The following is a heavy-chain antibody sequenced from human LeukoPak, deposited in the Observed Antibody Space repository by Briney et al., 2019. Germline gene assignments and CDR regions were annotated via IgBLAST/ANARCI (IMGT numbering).Heavy chain of an antibody. CDR2: ISGSGGST. J-gene: IGHJ6*02. D-gene: IGHD3-3*01. V-gene: IGHV3-23*01. CDR1: GFTFSSYA. CDR3: ASQVRYYDFWSARNYYGMDV. Sequence: GGSLRLSCAASGFTFSSYAMSWVRQAPGKGLEWVSAISGSGGSTYYADSVKGRFTISRDNSKNTLYLQMNSLRAEDTAVHYCASQVRYYDFWSARNYYGMDVWGQGTTVTVSS.